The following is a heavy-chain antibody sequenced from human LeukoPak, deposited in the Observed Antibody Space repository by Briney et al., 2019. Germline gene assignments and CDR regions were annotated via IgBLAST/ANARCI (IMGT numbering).Heavy chain of an antibody. Sequence: SETLSLTCTVSGGSISSYYWSWIRQPPGKGLEWIGYIYYSGSTNYNPSLKSRVTISVDTSKNQFSLKLSSVTAADTAAYYCARHLPPFDPWGQGTLVTVSS. CDR1: GGSISSYY. CDR3: ARHLPPFDP. V-gene: IGHV4-59*08. CDR2: IYYSGST. J-gene: IGHJ5*02.